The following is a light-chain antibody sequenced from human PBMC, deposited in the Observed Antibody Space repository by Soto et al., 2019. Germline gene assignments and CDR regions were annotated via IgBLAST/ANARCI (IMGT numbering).Light chain of an antibody. CDR3: SLYTRENAYV. CDR2: EVS. J-gene: IGLJ1*01. Sequence: QSVLTQPPSVSGSPGQSVTISCTGTSTDFVSYNRVSWYQQPPGTAPKLVIYEVSKRPSGVPDRFSGSKSGNTASLTISGLQAADEADYYCSLYTRENAYVFGTGTKVTVL. CDR1: STDFVSYNR. V-gene: IGLV2-18*01.